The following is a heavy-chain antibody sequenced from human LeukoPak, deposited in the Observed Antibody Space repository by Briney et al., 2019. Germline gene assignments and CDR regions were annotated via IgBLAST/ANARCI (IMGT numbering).Heavy chain of an antibody. CDR3: GRHGGSWYVDF. CDR2: ISSTSTTI. J-gene: IGHJ4*02. D-gene: IGHD6-13*01. V-gene: IGHV3-48*01. CDR1: GFTFSTYS. Sequence: GGSLRLSCAASGFTFSTYSMNWVRQAPGKGLDWISYISSTSTTIYYADSVKGRFTISRDNAKNSLYLQMNSLRAEDTAVYYCGRHGGSWYVDFWGQGTLVTVSS.